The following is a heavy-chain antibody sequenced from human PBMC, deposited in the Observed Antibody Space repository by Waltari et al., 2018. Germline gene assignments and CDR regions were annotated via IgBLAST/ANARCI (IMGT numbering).Heavy chain of an antibody. CDR2: ISTSSRYI. CDR1: GFTFSSYS. CDR3: ARAYCSGGSCYSADLFDY. Sequence: EVQLVESGGGLVKPGGSLRLSCAVSGFTFSSYSMNWVRQAPGKGLEWVSSISTSSRYIDYADSVKGRFTISRDNAKNSLYLQMSSLRAEDTAVYYCARAYCSGGSCYSADLFDYWGQGTLVTVSS. V-gene: IGHV3-21*01. D-gene: IGHD2-15*01. J-gene: IGHJ4*02.